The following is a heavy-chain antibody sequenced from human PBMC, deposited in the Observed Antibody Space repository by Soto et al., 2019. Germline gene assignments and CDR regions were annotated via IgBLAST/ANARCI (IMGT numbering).Heavy chain of an antibody. D-gene: IGHD7-27*01. CDR3: ARTGQPPYYYYGMDV. J-gene: IGHJ6*04. Sequence: QVQLVQSGPEVKKPGASVKVSCKASGYTFSRYGISWVRQAPGQGLEWMGWISGYNGDTIYAQKVQGRVTMTIDTSTYTAYMNLRSLTSNVSTIHYCARTGQPPYYYYGMDVWGKGATVTVTS. CDR2: ISGYNGDT. V-gene: IGHV1-18*01. CDR1: GYTFSRYG.